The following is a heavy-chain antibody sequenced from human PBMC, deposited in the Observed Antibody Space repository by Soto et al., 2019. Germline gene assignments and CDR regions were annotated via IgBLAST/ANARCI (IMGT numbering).Heavy chain of an antibody. V-gene: IGHV3-48*03. J-gene: IGHJ4*02. D-gene: IGHD3-22*01. CDR3: ARVFRRTYDNNGYYFDY. Sequence: PGGSLRLSCAASGFIFISYEMTWVRQAPGKGLEWVSYISSIGSTKYYADSVNGRFTISRDNAKNSLYLQMNGLRADDSAVYYCARVFRRTYDNNGYYFDYWGQGTLVTVSS. CDR2: ISSIGSTK. CDR1: GFIFISYE.